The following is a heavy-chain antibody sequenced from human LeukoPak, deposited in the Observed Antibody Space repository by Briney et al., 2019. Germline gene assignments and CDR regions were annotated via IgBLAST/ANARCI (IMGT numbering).Heavy chain of an antibody. V-gene: IGHV3-21*01. CDR3: ARSSRELRGYAPWELMPPFDY. CDR1: GFSFPYG. J-gene: IGHJ4*02. D-gene: IGHD4-23*01. CDR2: ITNSGENT. Sequence: GGSLRLSCEASGFSFPYGMSWVRQAPGKGLEWVSGITNSGENTYYADSVKGRFTISRDNAKNSLYLQMNTLRAEDTAVYYCARSSRELRGYAPWELMPPFDYWGQGTLVTVSS.